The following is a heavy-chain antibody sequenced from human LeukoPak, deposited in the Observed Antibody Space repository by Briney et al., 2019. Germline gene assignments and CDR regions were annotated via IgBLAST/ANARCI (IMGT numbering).Heavy chain of an antibody. Sequence: PGGSLRLSCAASGFTFSSYTMNWVRQAPGKGLEWVSSITSSSGYIYYADSVMGRFTISRDNSNNSLYLQMNSLRAEDTAVYYCARKKKSSSWYFWHFDCWGEGTLVTVSS. J-gene: IGHJ4*02. CDR2: ITSSSGYI. D-gene: IGHD6-13*01. CDR3: ARKKKSSSWYFWHFDC. CDR1: GFTFSSYT. V-gene: IGHV3-21*01.